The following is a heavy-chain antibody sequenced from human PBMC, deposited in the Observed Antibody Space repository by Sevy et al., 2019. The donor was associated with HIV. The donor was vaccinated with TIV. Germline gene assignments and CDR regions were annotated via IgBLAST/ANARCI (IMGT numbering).Heavy chain of an antibody. CDR1: GFTFSSYE. CDR2: IGSLGSPI. CDR3: VRVGIETAFYGMDV. V-gene: IGHV3-48*03. J-gene: IGHJ6*02. Sequence: GGSLRLSCAVSGFTFSSYEMNWVRQAPGKGLEWVSYIGSLGSPINYADSVKGRITISRDNAKNSLYLQMNSLRAEDTAVYYCVRVGIETAFYGMDVWGQGPTVTVSS.